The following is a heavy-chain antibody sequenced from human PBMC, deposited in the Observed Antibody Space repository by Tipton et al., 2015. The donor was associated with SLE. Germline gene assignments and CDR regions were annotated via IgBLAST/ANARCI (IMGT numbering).Heavy chain of an antibody. CDR1: GFSLTIYD. Sequence: SLRLSCAASGFSLTIYDIYWVRQAPGKGLECVSFIRHDESKDDYADSVKGRFTISRDISKNTVYLQMNSLRLEDTAVYFCAKDRYCAGGACSGSLDYWGQGTLVTVSS. V-gene: IGHV3-30*02. CDR2: IRHDESKD. CDR3: AKDRYCAGGACSGSLDY. D-gene: IGHD2-8*02. J-gene: IGHJ4*02.